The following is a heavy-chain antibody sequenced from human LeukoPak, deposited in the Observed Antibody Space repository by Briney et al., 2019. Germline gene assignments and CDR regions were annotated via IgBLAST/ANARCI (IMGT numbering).Heavy chain of an antibody. CDR2: ISWDGGST. J-gene: IGHJ4*02. D-gene: IGHD6-19*01. CDR1: GFRFDDYA. CDR3: AKDRGSSGWYYFDY. V-gene: IGHV3-43D*03. Sequence: GGSLRLSCAASGFRFDDYAMHWVRQAPGKGLEWVSLISWDGGSTYYADSVKGRFTISRDNSKNSLYLQMNSLRAEDTALYYCAKDRGSSGWYYFDYWGQGTLVTVSS.